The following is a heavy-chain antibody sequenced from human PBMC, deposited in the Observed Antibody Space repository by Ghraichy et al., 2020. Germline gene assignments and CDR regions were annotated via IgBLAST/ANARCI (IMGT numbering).Heavy chain of an antibody. Sequence: GGSLRLSCAASGFTFSNYGMHWVRQAPGKGLEWVAVISFDGNNEYYADSVKGRFTISRDNSTNTLYLQMNSLRAEDTAVYYCAKAARGYNWNLRECFDPLCHGTMVTVSP. CDR3: AKAARGYNWNLRECFDP. J-gene: IGHJ5*02. CDR1: GFTFSNYG. V-gene: IGHV3-30*18. CDR2: ISFDGNNE. D-gene: IGHD1-20*01.